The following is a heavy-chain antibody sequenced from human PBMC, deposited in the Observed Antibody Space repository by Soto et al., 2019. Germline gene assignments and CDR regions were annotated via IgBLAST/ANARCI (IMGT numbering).Heavy chain of an antibody. Sequence: GGSLRLSCVASEFTFSNYVMNWVRQAPGKGLEWVASISRRSSSTYYADSVKGRFTISRDNAQNSLYLQMNNLRVEDTAVYYCATDVRHTQYSYGMDVWGQGTTVTVSS. CDR3: ATDVRHTQYSYGMDV. CDR1: EFTFSNYV. J-gene: IGHJ6*02. V-gene: IGHV3-21*01. CDR2: ISRRSSST. D-gene: IGHD2-21*01.